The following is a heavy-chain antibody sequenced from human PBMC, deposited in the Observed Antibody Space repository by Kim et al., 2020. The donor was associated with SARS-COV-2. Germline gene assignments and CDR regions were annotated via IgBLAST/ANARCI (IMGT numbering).Heavy chain of an antibody. J-gene: IGHJ3*02. CDR1: GYTFTNYW. D-gene: IGHD1-26*01. CDR2: IYAGDSDT. V-gene: IGHV5-51*01. CDR3: ARHTGSGSYHGAFDI. Sequence: GESLKISCKGSGYTFTNYWIGWVRQMSGKGLEWMWIIYAGDSDTRYSPSFQGQVTISADKSITTAYLQWSSLEASDTAIYYCARHTGSGSYHGAFDIWGQGTLVTVAS.